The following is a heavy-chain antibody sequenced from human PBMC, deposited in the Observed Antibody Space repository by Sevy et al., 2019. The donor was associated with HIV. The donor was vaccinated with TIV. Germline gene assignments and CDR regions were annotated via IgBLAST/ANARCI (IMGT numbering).Heavy chain of an antibody. CDR1: GFTFRNYG. V-gene: IGHV3-23*01. D-gene: IGHD3-9*01. Sequence: GGSLRLSCAASGFTFRNYGMNWVRQAPGKGLEWVSSISVGGGNIYYADSVKGRFSVSRDNSMKTLYLQLNRLRAEDTAVYYCAKGRVRSLDWFEPFDVWGQGTMVTVSS. J-gene: IGHJ3*01. CDR3: AKGRVRSLDWFEPFDV. CDR2: ISVGGGNI.